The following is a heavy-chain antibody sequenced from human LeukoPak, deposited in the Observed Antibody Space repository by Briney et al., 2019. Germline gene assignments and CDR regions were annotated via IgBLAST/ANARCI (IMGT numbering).Heavy chain of an antibody. CDR2: IYYTGST. V-gene: IGHV4-59*01. Sequence: SETLSLTCTVSAGSISYYYWSWIRQPPGKGLEWIGYIYYTGSTNYNPSLKSRVTISVDTSKNQFSLKLSSVTAADTAVYYCARERSMVRGVSWFDPWGQGTLVTVSP. CDR3: ARERSMVRGVSWFDP. CDR1: AGSISYYY. D-gene: IGHD3-10*01. J-gene: IGHJ5*02.